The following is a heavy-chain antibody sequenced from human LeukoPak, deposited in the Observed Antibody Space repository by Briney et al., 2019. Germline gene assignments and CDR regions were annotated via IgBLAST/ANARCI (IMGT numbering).Heavy chain of an antibody. V-gene: IGHV3-64D*09. CDR2: ISTNGGAT. J-gene: IGHJ4*02. D-gene: IGHD6-13*01. CDR1: GFTFSRYA. CDR3: VKDVSSTYYYFDY. Sequence: GGSLRLCCSASGFTFSRYAMHWVRQAPGQGLEYVSAISTNGGATYYADSVKVRFSISRDNSKNTLYLEMSSVRVEDTAVYYCVKDVSSTYYYFDYWGQGTLVTVSS.